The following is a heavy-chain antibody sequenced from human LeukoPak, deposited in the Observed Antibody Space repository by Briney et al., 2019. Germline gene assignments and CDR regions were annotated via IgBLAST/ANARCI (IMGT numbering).Heavy chain of an antibody. V-gene: IGHV3-74*01. CDR3: ARDPSVNNAIGYNWFAH. Sequence: PGGSLRLSCAASGFGFSSHWMHWVRQAPGKGLVWVSRSNSDGSVRNYADSVEGRFIISRDNAKNTLYLQMNNLGVEDTAVYFCARDPSVNNAIGYNWFAHWGQGALVTVSS. CDR1: GFGFSSHW. J-gene: IGHJ5*02. CDR2: SNSDGSVR. D-gene: IGHD2/OR15-2a*01.